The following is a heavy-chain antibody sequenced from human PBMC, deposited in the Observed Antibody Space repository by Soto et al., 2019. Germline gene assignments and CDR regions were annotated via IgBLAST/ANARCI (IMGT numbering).Heavy chain of an antibody. D-gene: IGHD5-18*01. CDR3: ARAWPSVDSYGSGVMDV. Sequence: QVQLQESGPGLVKPSGTLSVTCAVSGGSISSSNWWNWVRQPPGKGLEWIGAIYHSGSTNYNPPLRSRVTISLDKSKNQFSLRGKSVTAADTAEYYCARAWPSVDSYGSGVMDVWGQGTTVTVSS. CDR1: GGSISSSNW. J-gene: IGHJ6*02. V-gene: IGHV4-4*02. CDR2: IYHSGST.